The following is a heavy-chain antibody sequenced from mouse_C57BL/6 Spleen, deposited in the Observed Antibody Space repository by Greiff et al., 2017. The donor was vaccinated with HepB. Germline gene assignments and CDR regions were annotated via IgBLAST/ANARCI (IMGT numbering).Heavy chain of an antibody. V-gene: IGHV1-19*01. Sequence: VQLQQSGPVLVKPGASVKMSCKASGYTFTDYYMNWVKQSHGKSLEWIGVINPYNGGTSYNQKFKGKATLTVDKSSSTAYMELNSLTSEDSAVYYWARVSTMITKAWFAYWGQGTLVTVSA. D-gene: IGHD2-4*01. CDR2: INPYNGGT. CDR1: GYTFTDYY. CDR3: ARVSTMITKAWFAY. J-gene: IGHJ3*01.